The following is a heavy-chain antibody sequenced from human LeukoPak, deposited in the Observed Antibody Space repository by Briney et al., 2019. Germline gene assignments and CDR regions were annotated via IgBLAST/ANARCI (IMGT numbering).Heavy chain of an antibody. D-gene: IGHD3-10*01. J-gene: IGHJ4*02. Sequence: QPGGSLRLSCAAPGFTFSNYAMTWVRQAPGKGLEWGSGISDSGGSTYYADSVKGRFTISRDNSKNTLYLQMNSLRAEDTAVYYCAKSLSGGGYYFEYWGQGTLVTVSS. CDR1: GFTFSNYA. CDR3: AKSLSGGGYYFEY. V-gene: IGHV3-23*01. CDR2: ISDSGGST.